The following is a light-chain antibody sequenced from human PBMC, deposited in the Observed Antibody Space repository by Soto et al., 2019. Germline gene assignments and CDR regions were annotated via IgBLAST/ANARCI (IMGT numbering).Light chain of an antibody. CDR1: QSISSY. Sequence: EIVLTQSPATLSLSPGERATLSCRASQSISSYLGWYQQKPGQAPRLLIYDASNRATGIPARFSGSGSGIDFTLTISNLEPEDFAVYYCQHRSNWPLTFGGGTKVEIK. CDR3: QHRSNWPLT. CDR2: DAS. J-gene: IGKJ4*01. V-gene: IGKV3-11*01.